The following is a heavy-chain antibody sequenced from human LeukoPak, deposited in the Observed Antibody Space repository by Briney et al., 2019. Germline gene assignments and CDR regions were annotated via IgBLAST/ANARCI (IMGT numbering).Heavy chain of an antibody. CDR3: AVARGLTDPLDF. D-gene: IGHD3-10*01. J-gene: IGHJ4*02. CDR1: RFTFSSPT. Sequence: SVKVSCKASRFTFSSPTVQWVRQARGQRLEWIGWIVVGSGYTNHAQKFQERVTFTGDMSTGTVYMELSSLRSEDTAVYYCAVARGLTDPLDFWGQGTLFTVSS. V-gene: IGHV1-58*01. CDR2: IVVGSGYT.